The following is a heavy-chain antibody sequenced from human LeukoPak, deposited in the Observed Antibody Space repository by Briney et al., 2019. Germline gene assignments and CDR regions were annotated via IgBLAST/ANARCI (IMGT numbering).Heavy chain of an antibody. V-gene: IGHV1-46*01. Sequence: GASVKVSCKASGYTLTSYYMHWVRQAPGQGLEWMGIINPSGGSTSYAQKFQGRVTMTRDTSTSTVYMELSSLRSEDTAVYYCARDPNIVVVTASYYFDYWGQGTLVTVSS. CDR3: ARDPNIVVVTASYYFDY. J-gene: IGHJ4*02. CDR1: GYTLTSYY. D-gene: IGHD2-21*02. CDR2: INPSGGST.